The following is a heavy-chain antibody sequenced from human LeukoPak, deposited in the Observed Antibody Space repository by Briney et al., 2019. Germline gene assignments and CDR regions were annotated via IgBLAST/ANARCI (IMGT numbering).Heavy chain of an antibody. CDR3: ARRGSRGLDY. CDR2: IHYSGST. Sequence: SETLSLTCTVSGGSISSNNYYWGWIRQPPGKGLEWIGSIHYSGSTYYNPSLKSRVTISVDTSKSQFSLRLNSATAADTAVYYCARRGSRGLDYWGQGTLVTVSS. D-gene: IGHD3-10*01. J-gene: IGHJ4*02. V-gene: IGHV4-39*07. CDR1: GGSISSNNYY.